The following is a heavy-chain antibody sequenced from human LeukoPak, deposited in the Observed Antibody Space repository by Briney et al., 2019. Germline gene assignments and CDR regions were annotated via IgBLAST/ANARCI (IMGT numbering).Heavy chain of an antibody. CDR3: SVMHRYYDGSGYWVQ. V-gene: IGHV3-23*01. CDR1: GFTFTKYA. J-gene: IGHJ4*02. D-gene: IGHD3-22*01. Sequence: GGSLRLSCAASGFTFTKYAMGWVRQAPGKGLEWVSAMSASVGNTYYADSVKGRFTISRDNSKNTQYLQMNNLRAEDTAVYYCSVMHRYYDGSGYWVQWGQGTLVTVSS. CDR2: MSASVGNT.